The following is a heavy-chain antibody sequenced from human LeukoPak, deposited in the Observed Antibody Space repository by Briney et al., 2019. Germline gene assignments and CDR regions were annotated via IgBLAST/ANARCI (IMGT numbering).Heavy chain of an antibody. Sequence: PGGSLRLSCAASGFTFSSYAMHWVRQAPGKGLEWVSAISGSGGGTFYADSVKGRCTISGDNSKNTLYLEMNSLRAEDTAIYYCAKDRDESSAYSSLEGFDMWGQGTMVTVSS. CDR1: GFTFSSYA. CDR2: ISGSGGGT. CDR3: AKDRDESSAYSSLEGFDM. D-gene: IGHD3-22*01. J-gene: IGHJ3*02. V-gene: IGHV3-23*01.